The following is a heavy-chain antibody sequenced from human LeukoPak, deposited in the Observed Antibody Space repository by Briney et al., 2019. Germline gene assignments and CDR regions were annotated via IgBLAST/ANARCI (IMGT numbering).Heavy chain of an antibody. Sequence: PGGSLRLSCAASGFTFSSYAMNWVRQAPGKGLEWVSAISGSGGSTYYADSVKGRFTISRDNSKNTLYLQMNSLRAEDTAVYYCARDAEYYDILTGPDYWGQGTLVTVSS. CDR3: ARDAEYYDILTGPDY. V-gene: IGHV3-23*01. J-gene: IGHJ4*02. CDR1: GFTFSSYA. CDR2: ISGSGGST. D-gene: IGHD3-9*01.